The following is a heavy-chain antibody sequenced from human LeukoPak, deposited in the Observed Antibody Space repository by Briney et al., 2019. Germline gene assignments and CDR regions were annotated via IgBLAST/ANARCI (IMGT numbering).Heavy chain of an antibody. D-gene: IGHD3-22*01. CDR3: ASEGYYKDAFDI. CDR1: AFTFSDNY. CDR2: ISPSGTDI. Sequence: GGSLRLSCAVSAFTFSDNYMTWIRQAPGKGLESVSYISPSGTDISYADSVKGRFTISRDNAKNSLYLQMNSLRAEDTAVYYCASEGYYKDAFDIWGQGTMVTVSS. J-gene: IGHJ3*02. V-gene: IGHV3-11*01.